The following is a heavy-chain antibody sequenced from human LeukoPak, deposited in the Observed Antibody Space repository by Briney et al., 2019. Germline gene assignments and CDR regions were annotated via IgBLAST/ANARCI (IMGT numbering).Heavy chain of an antibody. CDR2: IYTSGST. V-gene: IGHV4-4*07. J-gene: IGHJ6*03. CDR1: GGSISSYY. D-gene: IGHD3-10*01. Sequence: PSETLSLTCTVSGGSISSYYWSWIRQPAGKGLEWIGRIYTSGSTNYNPSLKSRVTMSVDTSKNQFSLKLSSVTAADTAVYYCARGRLLWFGELSAYYYYYMDVWGKGTTVTISS. CDR3: ARGRLLWFGELSAYYYYYMDV.